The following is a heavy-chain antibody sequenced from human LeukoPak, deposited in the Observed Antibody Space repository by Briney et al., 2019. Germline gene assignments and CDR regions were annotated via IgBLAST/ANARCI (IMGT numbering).Heavy chain of an antibody. CDR3: ARDKKQLRFGESHYYYYYMDV. D-gene: IGHD3-10*01. Sequence: PGGSLRLSCAASGFTFSSYSMNWVRQAPGKGLEWVSSISSSSSYIYYADSVKGRFTISRDNAKNSLYLQMNSLRAEDTAVYYCARDKKQLRFGESHYYYYYMDVWGKGTTVTVSS. CDR1: GFTFSSYS. CDR2: ISSSSSYI. V-gene: IGHV3-21*01. J-gene: IGHJ6*03.